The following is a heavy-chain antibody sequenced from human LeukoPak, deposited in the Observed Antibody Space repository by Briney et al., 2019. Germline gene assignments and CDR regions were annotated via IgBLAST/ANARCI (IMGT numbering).Heavy chain of an antibody. CDR3: ARPNLPDYYDSSGYSIYFDY. CDR1: GYTFTGYY. D-gene: IGHD3-22*01. J-gene: IGHJ4*02. CDR2: INPNSGGT. Sequence: EASVKVSCKASGYTFTGYYMHWVRQAPGQGLEWMGWINPNSGGTNYAQKFQGRVTMTRDTSISTAYMELSRLRSDDTAVYYCARPNLPDYYDSSGYSIYFDYWGQGTLVTVSS. V-gene: IGHV1-2*02.